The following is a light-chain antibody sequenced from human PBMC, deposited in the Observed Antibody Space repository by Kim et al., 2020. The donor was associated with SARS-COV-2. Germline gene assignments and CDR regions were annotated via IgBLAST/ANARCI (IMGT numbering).Light chain of an antibody. CDR2: DAS. Sequence: PGERASPSCRASQNIDTYFALYQQRPGQAPSLLVYDASNRATGVPDRFSGSGSGTDFTLTISILEPEYFSIYYCQQRNRWSPAVTFGGGTKVDIK. CDR3: QQRNRWSPAVT. J-gene: IGKJ4*01. V-gene: IGKV3-11*01. CDR1: QNIDTY.